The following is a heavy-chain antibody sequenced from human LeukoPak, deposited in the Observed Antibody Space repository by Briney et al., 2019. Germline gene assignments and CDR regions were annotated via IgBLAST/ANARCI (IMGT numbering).Heavy chain of an antibody. J-gene: IGHJ6*02. CDR2: INAGNGDT. CDR3: ARGTGCTGGSCPYYGMDV. D-gene: IGHD2-15*01. CDR1: GYTFSSYA. Sequence: ASVKVSCKGSGYTFSSYAMHWVRQAPGQRLEWMGWINAGNGDTKYSQKFQGRVTITRDTSATTAYMELSSLRSEDTAVYYCARGTGCTGGSCPYYGMDVWGQGTTVTVSS. V-gene: IGHV1-3*01.